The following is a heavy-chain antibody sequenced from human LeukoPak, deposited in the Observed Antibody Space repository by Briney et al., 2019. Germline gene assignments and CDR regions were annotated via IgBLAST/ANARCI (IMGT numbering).Heavy chain of an antibody. J-gene: IGHJ6*02. V-gene: IGHV3-7*01. CDR1: GFTFSSYW. D-gene: IGHD6-13*01. CDR2: IKQDGSEK. Sequence: GGSLRLSCAASGFTFSSYWMSWVRQAPGKGLEWVANIKQDGSEKYYVDSVKGRFTISRDNAKNSLYLQMNSLRAEDTAVYYCAREGSSSWYVGEDYYYYAMDVWGQGTTVTVSS. CDR3: AREGSSSWYVGEDYYYYAMDV.